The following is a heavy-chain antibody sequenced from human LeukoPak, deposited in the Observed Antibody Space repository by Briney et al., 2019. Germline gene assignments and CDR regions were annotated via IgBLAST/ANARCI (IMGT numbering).Heavy chain of an antibody. Sequence: PSETLSLTCTVSGGSISSPIYFWGWIRQPPGKGLEWIGSFNQSGSTYYNPSLESRLTVSADTSRNKISLKINSVTATDTAVYYCARAIYSSGWFFDYWGRGTLVTVAS. CDR3: ARAIYSSGWFFDY. V-gene: IGHV4-39*01. CDR2: FNQSGST. CDR1: GGSISSPIYF. J-gene: IGHJ4*02. D-gene: IGHD6-19*01.